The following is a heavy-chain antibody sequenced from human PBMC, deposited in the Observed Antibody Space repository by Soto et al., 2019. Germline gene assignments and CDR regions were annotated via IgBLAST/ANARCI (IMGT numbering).Heavy chain of an antibody. CDR2: ISSDGSRT. Sequence: GGSLRLSCAASGFTFKNYWMHWVRQAPGEGLVWVSAISSDGSRTTYADSVKGRFTISRDNAKNTLYLQVNSLRAEDTAFYYCARDLRSHFDFWCLGTLVTAPS. V-gene: IGHV3-74*01. J-gene: IGHJ4*01. CDR3: ARDLRSHFDF. CDR1: GFTFKNYW.